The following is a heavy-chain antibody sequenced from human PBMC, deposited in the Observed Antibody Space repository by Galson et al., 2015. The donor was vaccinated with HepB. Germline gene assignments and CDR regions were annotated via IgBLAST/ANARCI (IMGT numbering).Heavy chain of an antibody. D-gene: IGHD3-22*01. J-gene: IGHJ4*02. Sequence: SLRLSCAASGFTFSSYAMSWVRQAPGKGLEWVSAISGSGGSTYYADSVKSRFTISRDNSKNTLYLQMNSLRAEDTAVYYCAVWGRGSGYYANNYDYWGQGTLVTVSS. CDR2: ISGSGGST. CDR1: GFTFSSYA. CDR3: AVWGRGSGYYANNYDY. V-gene: IGHV3-23*01.